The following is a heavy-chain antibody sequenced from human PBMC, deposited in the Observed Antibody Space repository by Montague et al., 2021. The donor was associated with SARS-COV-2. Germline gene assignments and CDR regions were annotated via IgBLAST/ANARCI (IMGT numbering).Heavy chain of an antibody. Sequence: TLSLTCTVSGGSISGGGYYWSWIRQHPGKGLEWIGYIYYSGSTYYNPSLKSRVTISVDTSKNQFSLKLSSVTAADTAVYYCALNYFRVRSWYGMDVWGQGTTVTVSS. CDR2: IYYSGST. CDR1: GGSISGGGYY. V-gene: IGHV4-31*03. D-gene: IGHD3-10*01. J-gene: IGHJ6*02. CDR3: ALNYFRVRSWYGMDV.